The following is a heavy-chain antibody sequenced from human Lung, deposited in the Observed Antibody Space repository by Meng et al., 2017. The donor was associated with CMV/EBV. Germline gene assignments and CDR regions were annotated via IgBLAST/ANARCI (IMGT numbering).Heavy chain of an antibody. CDR3: ARVVTALWGYYFDY. J-gene: IGHJ4*02. D-gene: IGHD2-21*02. Sequence: QEQMQVAGPGLVKASGPLSRTCAVSGGSISSSNGWSWVRQPPGKGLEWIGEIYHSGSTNYNPSLKSRVTISVDKSKNQFSLKLSSVTAADTAVYYCARVVTALWGYYFDYWGQGTLVTVSS. CDR2: IYHSGST. V-gene: IGHV4-4*02. CDR1: GGSISSSNG.